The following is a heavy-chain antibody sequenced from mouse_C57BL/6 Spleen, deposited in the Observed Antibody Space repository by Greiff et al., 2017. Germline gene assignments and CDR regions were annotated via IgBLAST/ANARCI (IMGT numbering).Heavy chain of an antibody. Sequence: EVQLKQSGAELVRPGASVKLSCTASGFNIKDYYMHWVKQRPEQGLEWIGRIDPEDGDTEYAPTFQGKATMTADTSSNTAYLQISSLTSEDTAVYYCTSYGSSTGYFDVWGTGTTVTVSS. CDR1: GFNIKDYY. D-gene: IGHD1-1*01. J-gene: IGHJ1*03. CDR2: IDPEDGDT. V-gene: IGHV14-1*01. CDR3: TSYGSSTGYFDV.